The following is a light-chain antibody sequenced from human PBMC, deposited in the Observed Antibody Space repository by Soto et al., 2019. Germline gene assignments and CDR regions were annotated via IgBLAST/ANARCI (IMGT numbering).Light chain of an antibody. CDR3: QQSYSTPYT. Sequence: EIQMTQSPASLSASVGDRVTITCRASQTISTYLNWYQQRPGGAPKLLIFAASSLQSGVPSRFSGTGSGPDFTLTISSLQPEDFATYFCQQSYSTPYTFGQGTKLEIK. CDR1: QTISTY. J-gene: IGKJ2*01. V-gene: IGKV1-39*01. CDR2: AAS.